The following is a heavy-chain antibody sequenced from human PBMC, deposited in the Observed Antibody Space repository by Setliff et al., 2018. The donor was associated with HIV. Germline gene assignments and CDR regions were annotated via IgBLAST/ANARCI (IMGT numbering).Heavy chain of an antibody. Sequence: ASETLSLTCAVYGGSFSGYYWSWIRQPPGKGLEWIGEINHSGSTNYNPSLKSRVTISVDTSKNQFSLKLSSATAADTAVYYCARDLPRSYYYGSGSMGFDYWGQGTLVTVSS. CDR1: GGSFSGYY. D-gene: IGHD3-10*01. CDR3: ARDLPRSYYYGSGSMGFDY. V-gene: IGHV4-34*01. J-gene: IGHJ4*02. CDR2: INHSGST.